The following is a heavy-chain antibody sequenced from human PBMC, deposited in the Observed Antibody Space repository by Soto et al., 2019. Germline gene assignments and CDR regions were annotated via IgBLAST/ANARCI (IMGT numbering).Heavy chain of an antibody. CDR3: AREGGNPNYFDY. V-gene: IGHV4-30-4*01. D-gene: IGHD2-15*01. Sequence: SVPLSLTCTVAGGYLISGGYYWSWNRQPPGKGLEWIGYIYYSGSTYYNPSLKSRVTISVDTSKNQFSLKLSSVTAADTAVYYCAREGGNPNYFDYWGQGTLVTVSS. CDR2: IYYSGST. J-gene: IGHJ4*02. CDR1: GGYLISGGYY.